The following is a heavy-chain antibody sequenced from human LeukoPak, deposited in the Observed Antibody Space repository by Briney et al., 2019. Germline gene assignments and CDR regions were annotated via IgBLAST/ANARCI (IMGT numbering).Heavy chain of an antibody. CDR2: INHSGST. V-gene: IGHV4-34*01. CDR1: GGSFSGYY. Sequence: SETLSLTCAVYGGSFSGYYWSWIRQPPGKGLEWIGEINHSGSTNYNPSLKSRVTISVDTSKNQFSLKLSSVTAADTAVYYCARHDRRRPYDYVWGSYRFGYFDYWGQGTLVTVSS. D-gene: IGHD3-16*02. CDR3: ARHDRRRPYDYVWGSYRFGYFDY. J-gene: IGHJ4*02.